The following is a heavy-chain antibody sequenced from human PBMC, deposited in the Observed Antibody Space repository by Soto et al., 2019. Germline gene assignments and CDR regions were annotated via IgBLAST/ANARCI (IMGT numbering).Heavy chain of an antibody. CDR3: AKDAADCLDY. V-gene: IGHV3-30*18. Sequence: GGSLRLSCEASGFTFSSYGMHWVRQAPGKGLEWVAVISYDGSNKYYADSVKGRFTISRDNSKNTLYLQMNSLRAEDTAVYYCAKDAADCLDYWGQGTLVTVSS. J-gene: IGHJ4*02. D-gene: IGHD2-21*02. CDR2: ISYDGSNK. CDR1: GFTFSSYG.